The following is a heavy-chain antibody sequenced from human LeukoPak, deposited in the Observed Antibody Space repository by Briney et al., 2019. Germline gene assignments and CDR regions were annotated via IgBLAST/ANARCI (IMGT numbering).Heavy chain of an antibody. CDR1: GFTFSSYA. CDR2: ISYDGSNK. Sequence: PGGSLRLSCAASGFTFSSYAMHWVRQAPGKGLEWVALISYDGSNKYYADSVKGRFTISRDNSKNTLYLQMNSLRAEDTAVYYCAKDSSVYYYDSRNFDYWGQGTLVTVSS. V-gene: IGHV3-30*04. J-gene: IGHJ4*02. D-gene: IGHD3-22*01. CDR3: AKDSSVYYYDSRNFDY.